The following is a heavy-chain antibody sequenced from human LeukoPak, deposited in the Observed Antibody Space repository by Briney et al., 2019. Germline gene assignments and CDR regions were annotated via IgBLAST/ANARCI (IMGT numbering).Heavy chain of an antibody. J-gene: IGHJ4*02. V-gene: IGHV1-2*02. CDR1: GYTFTGYY. Sequence: ASVKVSCKASGYTFTGYYVHWVRQAPGQGLEWMGWINPNTGGTSYAQKFQGRVTMTRDTSISTAYMELSRLKSDDTAVFYCGRSMVRGVRSFDYWGQGTLVTVPS. D-gene: IGHD3-10*01. CDR3: GRSMVRGVRSFDY. CDR2: INPNTGGT.